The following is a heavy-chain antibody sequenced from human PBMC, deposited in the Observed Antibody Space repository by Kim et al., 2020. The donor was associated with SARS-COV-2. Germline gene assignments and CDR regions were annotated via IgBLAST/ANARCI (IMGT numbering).Heavy chain of an antibody. CDR2: IYHSGST. J-gene: IGHJ4*02. Sequence: SETLSLTCAVSGGSISSSNWWSWVRQPPGKGLEWIGEIYHSGSTNYNPSLKSRGTISVDKSKNQFSLKLSSVTAADTAVYYCARGYYDFWSGSPGAYFDYWGQGTLVTVSS. CDR1: GGSISSSNW. D-gene: IGHD3-3*01. V-gene: IGHV4-4*02. CDR3: ARGYYDFWSGSPGAYFDY.